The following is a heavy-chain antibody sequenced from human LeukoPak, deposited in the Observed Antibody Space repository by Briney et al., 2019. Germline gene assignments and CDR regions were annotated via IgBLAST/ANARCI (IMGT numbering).Heavy chain of an antibody. CDR3: ARDRDWGCSYCSY. CDR2: ISSSSTTK. Sequence: GGSLRLSCAASGFTFSSYSMNWVRQAPGKGLEWISYISSSSTTKYYADSVKGRFTISRDNAKKSLFLQMNSLRDEDTAVYYCARDRDWGCSYCSYWGQGTLVTVSS. V-gene: IGHV3-48*02. CDR1: GFTFSSYS. D-gene: IGHD7-27*01. J-gene: IGHJ4*02.